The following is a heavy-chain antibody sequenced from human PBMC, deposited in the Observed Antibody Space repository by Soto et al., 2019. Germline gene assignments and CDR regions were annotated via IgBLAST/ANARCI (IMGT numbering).Heavy chain of an antibody. CDR2: FYYTGSI. D-gene: IGHD5-18*01. Sequence: SATPSLTSTVSGRSGASGNYYWRWRRQPPGKGLEGIGYFYYTGSINYNPSLKSRVTIFIDASKNQFSLKLSSVTAADTAVYYCARLRGYSYGYNYYDGMDVWGQGTTVT. CDR1: GRSGASGNYY. V-gene: IGHV4-61*01. J-gene: IGHJ6*02. CDR3: ARLRGYSYGYNYYDGMDV.